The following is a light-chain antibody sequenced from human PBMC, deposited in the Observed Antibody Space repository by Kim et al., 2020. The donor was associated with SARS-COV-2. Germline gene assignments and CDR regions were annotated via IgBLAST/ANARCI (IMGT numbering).Light chain of an antibody. Sequence: QSVLTQPPSTSGTPGQRVAISCSGSDSNIGDNSVSWYQQLPGTAPKLLVFSNDQRPSGVPDRFSGSKSGTSATLAIRGLQSEDGAIYYCAAWDDGLNGWVFGGGTQLTVL. CDR3: AAWDDGLNGWV. CDR2: SND. V-gene: IGLV1-44*01. J-gene: IGLJ3*02. CDR1: DSNIGDNS.